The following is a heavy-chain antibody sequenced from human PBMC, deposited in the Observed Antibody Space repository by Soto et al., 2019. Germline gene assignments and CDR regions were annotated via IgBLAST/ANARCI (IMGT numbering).Heavy chain of an antibody. CDR2: ISSSGSTI. CDR3: ATMTGYFKY. J-gene: IGHJ4*02. Sequence: PAGSLRLSCAASGFTLSSYEMNWVRQAPGKGLEWVSYISSSGSTIYYADSVKGRCTIPRDNSKKRHYLRMTSRRAENTAMYYCATMTGYFKYWGQGTPVTVSS. V-gene: IGHV3-48*03. D-gene: IGHD3-22*01. CDR1: GFTLSSYE.